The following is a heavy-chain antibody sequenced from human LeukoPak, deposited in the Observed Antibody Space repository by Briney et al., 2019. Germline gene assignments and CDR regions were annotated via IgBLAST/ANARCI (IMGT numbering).Heavy chain of an antibody. CDR1: GYSFTSYW. Sequence: GESLKISCKGFGYSFTSYWIGWVRQMPGKGLEWMGIIYPGDSDTRYSPSFQGQVTISADKSISTAYLQWSSLKASDTAMYYCARPIVSGYYLDAFDIWGQGTMVTVSS. V-gene: IGHV5-51*01. CDR3: ARPIVSGYYLDAFDI. CDR2: IYPGDSDT. J-gene: IGHJ3*02. D-gene: IGHD3-22*01.